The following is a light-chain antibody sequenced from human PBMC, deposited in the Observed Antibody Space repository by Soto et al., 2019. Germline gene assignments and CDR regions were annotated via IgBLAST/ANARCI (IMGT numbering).Light chain of an antibody. J-gene: IGKJ1*01. Sequence: AVMTQSPLSLPVTLGQPASISCTSSLSLLYNDGSTLLSWFHQRPGQSPRRLIYKVSNRDSGVQDRFSSSGSATETPQRIRRVAPEDVGVYYCLPHLHSPPAFGQGTKVEIK. CDR1: LSLLYNDGSTL. CDR2: KVS. CDR3: LPHLHSPPA. V-gene: IGKV2-30*01.